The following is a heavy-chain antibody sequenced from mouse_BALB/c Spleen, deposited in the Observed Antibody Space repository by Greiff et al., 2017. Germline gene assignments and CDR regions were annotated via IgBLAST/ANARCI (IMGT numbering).Heavy chain of an antibody. Sequence: EVQVVESGGGLVKPGGSLKLSCAASGFTFSSYAMSWVRQTPEKRLEWVASISSGGSTYYPDSVKGRFTISRDNARNILYLQMSSLRSEDTAMYYCARGISYGKGGWYCDVGGAGTTVTVSS. CDR2: ISSGGST. V-gene: IGHV5-6-5*01. D-gene: IGHD1-1*01. CDR3: ARGISYGKGGWYCDV. CDR1: GFTFSSYA. J-gene: IGHJ1*01.